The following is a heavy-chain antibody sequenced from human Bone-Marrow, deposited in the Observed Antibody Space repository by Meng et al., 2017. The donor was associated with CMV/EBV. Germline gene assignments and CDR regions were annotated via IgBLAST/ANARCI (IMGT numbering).Heavy chain of an antibody. Sequence: ASVNVSCKASGYTFTGYYMHWVRQAPGQGLEWMGWNNPNRGGTNYAQKFQGRVTMTRDTSISRAYRALGRLRSDDTAVYYCARAAVGASDYWGQGTLVTVSS. J-gene: IGHJ4*02. CDR1: GYTFTGYY. V-gene: IGHV1-2*02. CDR2: NNPNRGGT. CDR3: ARAAVGASDY. D-gene: IGHD1-26*01.